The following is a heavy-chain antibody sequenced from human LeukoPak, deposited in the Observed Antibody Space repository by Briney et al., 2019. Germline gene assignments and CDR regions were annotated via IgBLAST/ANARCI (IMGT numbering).Heavy chain of an antibody. CDR1: GFTFSSYS. V-gene: IGHV3-48*01. CDR3: ARAPFFWSGYYFGY. Sequence: GGSLRLSCAASGFTFSSYSMNWVRQAPGKGLEWVSYISSSSSTIYYADSVKGRFTISRDYAKNSLYLQMNSLRAEDTAVYYCARAPFFWSGYYFGYWGQGTLVTVSS. D-gene: IGHD3-3*01. J-gene: IGHJ4*02. CDR2: ISSSSSTI.